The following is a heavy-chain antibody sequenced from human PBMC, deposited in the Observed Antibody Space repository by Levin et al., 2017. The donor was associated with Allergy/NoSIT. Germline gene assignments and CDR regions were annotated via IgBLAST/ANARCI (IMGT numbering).Heavy chain of an antibody. CDR1: GFPFSSYG. CDR3: ARDQHSSGWNAADY. Sequence: HPGGSLRLSRAASGFPFSSYGLHWVRQAPGKGLEWVAVISSDGSNKYYADSVKGRITVSRDNSKNTLYLQMNSLRGEDTAVYYCARDQHSSGWNAADYWGQGTLVTVSS. D-gene: IGHD6-19*01. CDR2: ISSDGSNK. V-gene: IGHV3-30*04. J-gene: IGHJ4*02.